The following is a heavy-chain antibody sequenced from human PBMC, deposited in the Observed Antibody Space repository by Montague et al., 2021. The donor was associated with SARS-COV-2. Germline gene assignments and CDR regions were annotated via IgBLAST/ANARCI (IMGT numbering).Heavy chain of an antibody. J-gene: IGHJ1*01. V-gene: IGHV4-39*01. CDR3: GRGISSGCAVGD. CDR1: GVSISSSTYY. D-gene: IGHD6-19*01. Sequence: SETLSLTCSVSGVSISSSTYYWGWIRQPPGKGLEWIGSVYYSRGTYYNPSLESRVTISVDTSKNQFSLRLGSATAADTAVYYCGRGISSGCAVGDWGQGILVTVSS. CDR2: VYYSRGT.